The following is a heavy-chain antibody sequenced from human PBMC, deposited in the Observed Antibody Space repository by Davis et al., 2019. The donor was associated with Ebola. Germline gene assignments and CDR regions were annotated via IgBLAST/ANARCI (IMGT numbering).Heavy chain of an antibody. CDR3: VITPRSEGIATS. D-gene: IGHD1-14*01. J-gene: IGHJ5*02. CDR2: ISNDGGST. CDR1: GFTFSSYG. Sequence: GESLKISCSASGFTFSSYGMHWVRQAPGKGLEYVSIISNDGGSTFYTDSVKGRFTVSRDNSKNTLYLQMSSLRDEDTAVYYCVITPRSEGIATSWGQGTLVTVSS. V-gene: IGHV3-64D*06.